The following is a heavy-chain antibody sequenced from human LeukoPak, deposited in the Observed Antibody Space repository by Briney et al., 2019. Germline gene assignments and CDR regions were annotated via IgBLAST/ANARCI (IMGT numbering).Heavy chain of an antibody. CDR2: INPNNGDT. V-gene: IGHV1-2*02. CDR3: ARVGWYDYYYYMDV. Sequence: ASVKVSCKASGYTFTGYYMHWVRQAPGQGLEWMGWINPNNGDTHYAQKFQGRVTMTRDTSTSTVYMELSSLRSEDTAVYYCARVGWYDYYYYMDVWGKGTTVTISS. CDR1: GYTFTGYY. J-gene: IGHJ6*03.